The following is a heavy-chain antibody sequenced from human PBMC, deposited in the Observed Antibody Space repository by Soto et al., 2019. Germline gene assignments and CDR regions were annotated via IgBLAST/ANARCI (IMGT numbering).Heavy chain of an antibody. J-gene: IGHJ4*02. D-gene: IGHD3-3*01. CDR3: ARGGVTGFGVVDD. CDR1: GYTFSDYY. CDR2: IHAKSGTT. V-gene: IGHV1-2*02. Sequence: ASVKVSCKASGYTFSDYYMHWIRQAPGQGPEWMGWIHAKSGTTNYAQNFQGRVTLTRDTSVSTAYMQLSRLTSDDTAVYFCARGGVTGFGVVDDWGQGTKVTV.